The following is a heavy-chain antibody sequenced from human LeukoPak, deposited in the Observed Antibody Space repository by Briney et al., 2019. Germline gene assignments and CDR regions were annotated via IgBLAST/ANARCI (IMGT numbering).Heavy chain of an antibody. J-gene: IGHJ4*02. CDR3: ALPDPNYYDSSGLDY. CDR2: ISSSSSTI. D-gene: IGHD3-22*01. Sequence: GGSLRLSCAASGFTFSSYSMNWVRQAPGKGLEWVSNISSSSSTIYYADSVKGRFTISRDNSKNTLYLQMNSLRAEDTAVYYCALPDPNYYDSSGLDYWGQGTLVTVSS. V-gene: IGHV3-48*01. CDR1: GFTFSSYS.